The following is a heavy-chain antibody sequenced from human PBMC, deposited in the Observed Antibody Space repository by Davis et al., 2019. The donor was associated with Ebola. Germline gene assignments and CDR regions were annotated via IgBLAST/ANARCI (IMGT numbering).Heavy chain of an antibody. CDR1: GFTFSSYG. V-gene: IGHV3-30*03. Sequence: GESLKISCVASGFTFSSYGMHWVRQAPGKGLEWVAVISYDGSNKYYADSVKGRFTISRDNSKNTLYLQMNSLRAEDTAVYYCTTGGSGWFLFNHWGQGTLVTVSA. D-gene: IGHD6-19*01. CDR2: ISYDGSNK. J-gene: IGHJ4*02. CDR3: TTGGSGWFLFNH.